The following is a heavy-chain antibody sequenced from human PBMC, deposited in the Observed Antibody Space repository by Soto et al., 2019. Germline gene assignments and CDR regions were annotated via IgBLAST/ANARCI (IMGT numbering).Heavy chain of an antibody. CDR3: ATAPETFSPAGYYVSWFDP. Sequence: SVTLSFTCTVSRASFTDGSLFRGRIRQSPGKVEERIASPYIAAMTNYNPSLRSRVTISVAPSKSQFSLRLNAVPPADTAVQYCATAPETFSPAGYYVSWFDPWGHGTMVTVSS. V-gene: IGHV4-39*01. CDR1: RASFTDGSLF. D-gene: IGHD3-22*01. J-gene: IGHJ5*02. CDR2: PYIAAMT.